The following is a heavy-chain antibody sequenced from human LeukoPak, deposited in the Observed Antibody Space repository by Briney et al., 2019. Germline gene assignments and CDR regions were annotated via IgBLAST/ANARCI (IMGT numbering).Heavy chain of an antibody. J-gene: IGHJ4*02. V-gene: IGHV3-23*01. D-gene: IGHD3-10*01. CDR1: GFTVSTNY. Sequence: GGSLRLSCAASGFTVSTNYMSWVRQAPGKGLEWVSAITGSGGSAYYADSVKGRFIISRDNSKNNLYLQMNSLRAEDTAVYYCAKRGDGGYLDNWGQGTLVTVSS. CDR2: ITGSGGSA. CDR3: AKRGDGGYLDN.